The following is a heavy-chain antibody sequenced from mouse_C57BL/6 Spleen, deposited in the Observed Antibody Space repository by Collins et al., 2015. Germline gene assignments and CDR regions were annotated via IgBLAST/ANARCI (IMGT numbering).Heavy chain of an antibody. J-gene: IGHJ4*01. CDR2: ISSGSSTI. Sequence: DVQSGGVWGRLSVAWRSRKLSCAASGFTFSSFGMHWVRQAPEKGLEWVAYISSGSSTIYYADTVKGRFTISRDNPKNTLFLQMTSLRSEDTTMYYCARSDYAMDYWGQGTSVTVSS. CDR3: ARSDYAMDY. CDR1: GFTFSSFG. V-gene: IGHV5-17*02.